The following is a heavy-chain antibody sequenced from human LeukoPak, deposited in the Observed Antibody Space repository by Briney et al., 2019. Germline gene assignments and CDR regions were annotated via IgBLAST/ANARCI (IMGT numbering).Heavy chain of an antibody. J-gene: IGHJ4*02. CDR1: GFTVSSNY. D-gene: IGHD3-3*01. CDR3: ARNDFWSGYSLDY. CDR2: IYSGGST. Sequence: GGSLGLSCAASGFTVSSNYMSWVRQAPGKGLEWVSVIYSGGSTYYADSVKGRFTISRDNSKNTLYLQMNSLRAEDTAVYYCARNDFWSGYSLDYWGQGTLVTVSS. V-gene: IGHV3-53*01.